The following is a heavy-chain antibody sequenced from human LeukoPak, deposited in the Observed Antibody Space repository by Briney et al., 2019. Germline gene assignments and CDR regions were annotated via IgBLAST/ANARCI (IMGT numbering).Heavy chain of an antibody. Sequence: GGSLRLSCAASGLTFSSYWMSWVRQAPGKGLEWVANIKQDGSEKYYVDSVKGRFTISRDNAKNSLYLQMNSLRAEDTAVYYCARGSVAQVLDYWGQGTLVTVSS. J-gene: IGHJ4*02. CDR1: GLTFSSYW. V-gene: IGHV3-7*01. CDR3: ARGSVAQVLDY. CDR2: IKQDGSEK. D-gene: IGHD6-19*01.